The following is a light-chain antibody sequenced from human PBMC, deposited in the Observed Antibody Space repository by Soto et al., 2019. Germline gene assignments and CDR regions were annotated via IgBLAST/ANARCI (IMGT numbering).Light chain of an antibody. CDR1: QSLLHSNGYNY. J-gene: IGKJ2*01. Sequence: DIVMTQSPLSLPVTPGEPASICCRSSQSLLHSNGYNYLDWYLQKPGQPPQFLIYLGSNRASWVPDRFSGSGSGTDFTLKISIVEAEDVGVYYCMQTLQTPRTFGQGTKLEIK. CDR3: MQTLQTPRT. CDR2: LGS. V-gene: IGKV2-28*01.